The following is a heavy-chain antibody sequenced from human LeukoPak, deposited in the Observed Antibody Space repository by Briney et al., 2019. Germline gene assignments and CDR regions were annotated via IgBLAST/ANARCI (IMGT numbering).Heavy chain of an antibody. CDR3: ARGRGARSYFDY. J-gene: IGHJ4*02. Sequence: SETLSLTCTVSGGSISSGDYYWSWIRQPPGKGLEWIGYIYYSGSTYYNPSLKSRVTMSVDTSKNQFSLKLSSVTAADTAVYYCARGRGARSYFDYWGQGTLVTVSS. D-gene: IGHD1-14*01. V-gene: IGHV4-30-4*01. CDR2: IYYSGST. CDR1: GGSISSGDYY.